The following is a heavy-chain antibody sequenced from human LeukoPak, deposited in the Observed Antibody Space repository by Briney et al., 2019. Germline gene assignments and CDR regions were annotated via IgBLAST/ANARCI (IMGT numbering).Heavy chain of an antibody. J-gene: IGHJ2*01. CDR1: GFTFSDYG. V-gene: IGHV3-33*01. CDR3: AREVELYFGSGSSWYFDP. D-gene: IGHD3-10*01. CDR2: TWFDGSEN. Sequence: GGSLRLSCAASGFTFSDYGIHWVRQAPGKGLEWVALTWFDGSENYYADSVKGRFTISRDNSKNTLYLQMNSLRAEDTAVYYCAREVELYFGSGSSWYFDPWGRGTLVTVSS.